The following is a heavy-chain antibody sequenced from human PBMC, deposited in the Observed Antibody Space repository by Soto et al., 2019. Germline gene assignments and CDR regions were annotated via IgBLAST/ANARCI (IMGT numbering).Heavy chain of an antibody. J-gene: IGHJ6*03. V-gene: IGHV1-58*02. Sequence: QMQLVQSGPEVKKPGTSVKVSCKASGFTFTSSAIQWVRQARGQRLEWTGWIVVGSGNTNYAKKFQERVTLTRDMSTSTADMELSSLSSEDTAVYYCAAGLQSEDYYYYYMDVWGKGTTVTVSS. CDR2: IVVGSGNT. D-gene: IGHD4-4*01. CDR3: AAGLQSEDYYYYYMDV. CDR1: GFTFTSSA.